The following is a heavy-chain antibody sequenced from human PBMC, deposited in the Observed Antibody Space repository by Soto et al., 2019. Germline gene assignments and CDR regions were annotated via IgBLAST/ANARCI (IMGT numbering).Heavy chain of an antibody. CDR2: ISYDGSNK. D-gene: IGHD3-10*01. Sequence: PGGSLRLSCAASGFTFSSYAMHWVRQAPGKGLEWVAVISYDGSNKYYADSVKGRLTISRDNSKNTLYLQMNSLRAEDTAVYYCARDGNYYGSGSYYKGYYYGMDVWGQGT. J-gene: IGHJ6*02. CDR1: GFTFSSYA. CDR3: ARDGNYYGSGSYYKGYYYGMDV. V-gene: IGHV3-30-3*01.